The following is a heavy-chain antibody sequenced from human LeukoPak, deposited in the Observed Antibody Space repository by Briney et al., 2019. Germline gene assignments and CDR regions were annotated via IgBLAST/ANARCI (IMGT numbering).Heavy chain of an antibody. CDR2: IIPILGIA. V-gene: IGHV1-69*04. Sequence: AASVKVSCKASGGTFSSYAISWVRQAPGQGLEWTGRIIPILGIANYAQKFQGRVTITADKSTSTAYMELSSLRSEDTAVYYCARSQGVLYGSGSYYYYGMDVWGQGTTVTVSS. CDR1: GGTFSSYA. D-gene: IGHD3-10*01. J-gene: IGHJ6*02. CDR3: ARSQGVLYGSGSYYYYGMDV.